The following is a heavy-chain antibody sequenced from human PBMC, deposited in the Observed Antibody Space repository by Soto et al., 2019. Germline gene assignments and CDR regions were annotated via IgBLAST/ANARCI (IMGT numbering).Heavy chain of an antibody. Sequence: GGSLRLSCAASGFPFSGSAMHWVRQASGKGLEWVGRIRSKANSYATAYAASVKGRFTISRDDSKNTAYLQMNSLKTEDTAVYYCLRWSGFDPWGQGTLVTVSS. CDR2: IRSKANSYAT. CDR1: GFPFSGSA. J-gene: IGHJ5*02. CDR3: LRWSGFDP. D-gene: IGHD4-17*01. V-gene: IGHV3-73*01.